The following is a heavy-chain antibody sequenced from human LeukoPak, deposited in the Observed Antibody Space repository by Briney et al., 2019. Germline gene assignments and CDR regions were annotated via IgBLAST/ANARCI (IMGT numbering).Heavy chain of an antibody. V-gene: IGHV4-4*02. CDR3: ARIDGYSSGLTYFDY. J-gene: IGHJ4*02. D-gene: IGHD6-19*01. CDR1: GGSISSSNW. CDR2: IYHSGST. Sequence: SGTLSLTCAVSGGSISSSNWWSWVRQPPVKGLEWIGEIYHSGSTNYNPSLKSRVTISVDKSKNQFSLKLSSVTAADTAVYYCARIDGYSSGLTYFDYWGQGTLVTVSS.